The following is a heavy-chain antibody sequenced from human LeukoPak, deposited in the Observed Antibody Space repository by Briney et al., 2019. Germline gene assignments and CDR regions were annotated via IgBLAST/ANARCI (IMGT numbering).Heavy chain of an antibody. Sequence: PSETLSLTCTVSGGSISSTSYFWGWIRQPPGKGLEWIGSVYYAGTTYYNPSLTSRITISLDTSKNHFSLKLNSVTAADTAVYYCATGRAEITMVPTWGQGTLVTVSS. V-gene: IGHV4-39*07. D-gene: IGHD3-10*01. CDR3: ATGRAEITMVPT. CDR1: GGSISSTSYF. J-gene: IGHJ5*02. CDR2: VYYAGTT.